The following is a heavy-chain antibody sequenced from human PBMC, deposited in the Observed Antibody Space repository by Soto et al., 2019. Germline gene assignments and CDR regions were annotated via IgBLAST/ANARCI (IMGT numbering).Heavy chain of an antibody. CDR2: ITNTDAGT. D-gene: IGHD6-13*01. Sequence: EVHLLESGGGLVQPGESLRLSCGTSGFPFSSCVMTWVRQAPGKGLEWVSSITNTDAGTYYADSVKGRFTISRDNSKNTMYLQMNNLRAEDTAVYYCAKGRISGRWYAEDWGQATLGTVSS. CDR1: GFPFSSCV. CDR3: AKGRISGRWYAED. J-gene: IGHJ4*02. V-gene: IGHV3-23*01.